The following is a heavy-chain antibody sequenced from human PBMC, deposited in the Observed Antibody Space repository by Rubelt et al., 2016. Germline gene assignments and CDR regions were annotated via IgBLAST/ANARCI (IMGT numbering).Heavy chain of an antibody. CDR3: ARSRYDANYLMDY. CDR2: IFHSGGT. Sequence: QVQLQESGPGLVKPSETLSLTCIVSGYSISRGFHWAWLRQSPGRGLEWIGSIFHSGGTSYNPSLQRRVTIAVDTSKHQFSLRLSSVTAADTAVYYCARSRYDANYLMDYWGQGTLVTVSS. D-gene: IGHD3-10*01. CDR1: GYSISRGFH. J-gene: IGHJ4*02. V-gene: IGHV4-38-2*02.